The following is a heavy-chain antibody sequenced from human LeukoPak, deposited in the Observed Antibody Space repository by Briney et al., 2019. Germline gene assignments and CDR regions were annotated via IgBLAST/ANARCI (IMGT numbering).Heavy chain of an antibody. V-gene: IGHV1-24*01. CDR3: ARDRYYYDSSGYFNWFDP. D-gene: IGHD3-22*01. J-gene: IGHJ5*02. CDR1: GYTLSEFS. Sequence: ASVKVSCKVSGYTLSEFSMHWVRQAPGKGLEWMGGFDPEDGETIYAQELQGRVTMTRDTSTDTAYMELSSLRSEDTAVYYCARDRYYYDSSGYFNWFDPWGQGTLVTVSS. CDR2: FDPEDGET.